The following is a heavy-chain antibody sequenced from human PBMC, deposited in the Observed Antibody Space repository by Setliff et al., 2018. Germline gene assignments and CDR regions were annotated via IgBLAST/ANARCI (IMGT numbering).Heavy chain of an antibody. Sequence: SETLSLTCAVYGGSFSYYYWTWIRQPPGKGLEWIGEINHSGSTNYNPSLKSRVTISVDTSKNQFSLKVNSVTAADTAVYYCARRDSTGYYGYSFDFWGQGTLVTVSS. D-gene: IGHD3-22*01. CDR1: GGSFSYYY. CDR2: INHSGST. J-gene: IGHJ4*02. V-gene: IGHV4-34*01. CDR3: ARRDSTGYYGYSFDF.